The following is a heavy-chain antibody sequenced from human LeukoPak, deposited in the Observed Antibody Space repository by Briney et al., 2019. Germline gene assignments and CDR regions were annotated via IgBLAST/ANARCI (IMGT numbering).Heavy chain of an antibody. CDR2: ISAYNGNT. Sequence: ASVKVSCKASGYTFTSYGISWVRQAPGQGLEWMGWISAYNGNTNYAQKLQGRVTMTTDTSTSTAYMELRSLRSDDTAVYYCARETIAYYYDSSGYWFDPWGQGTLSPSPQ. D-gene: IGHD3-22*01. J-gene: IGHJ5*02. CDR3: ARETIAYYYDSSGYWFDP. CDR1: GYTFTSYG. V-gene: IGHV1-18*01.